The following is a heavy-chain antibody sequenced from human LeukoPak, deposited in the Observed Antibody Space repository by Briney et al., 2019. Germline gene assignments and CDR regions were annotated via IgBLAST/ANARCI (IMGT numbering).Heavy chain of an antibody. CDR2: ISAYNGNT. V-gene: IGHV1-18*01. D-gene: IGHD6-19*01. CDR3: TRGGPVAGTHKYFQH. Sequence: ASVKVSCKASGHTFTSYGISWVRQAPGQGLEWMGWISAYNGNTNYAQKFQGRVTLTRNTSISTAYMEVNSLRSEDTAVYYCTRGGPVAGTHKYFQHWGQGTLVTVSS. CDR1: GHTFTSYG. J-gene: IGHJ1*01.